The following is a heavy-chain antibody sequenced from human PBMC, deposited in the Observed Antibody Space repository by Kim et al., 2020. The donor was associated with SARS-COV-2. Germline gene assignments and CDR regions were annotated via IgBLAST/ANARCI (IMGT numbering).Heavy chain of an antibody. D-gene: IGHD4-17*01. CDR2: IYYSGST. J-gene: IGHJ6*02. Sequence: SETLSLTCTVSGGSISSYYWSWIRQPPGKGLEWIGYIYYSGSTNYNPSLKSRVTISVDTSKNQFSLKLSSVTAADTAVYYCARDNGDYPSYYGMDVWGQG. CDR3: ARDNGDYPSYYGMDV. CDR1: GGSISSYY. V-gene: IGHV4-59*01.